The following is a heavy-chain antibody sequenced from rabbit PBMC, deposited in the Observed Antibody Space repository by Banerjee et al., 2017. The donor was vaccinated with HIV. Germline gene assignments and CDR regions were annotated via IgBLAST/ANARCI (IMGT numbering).Heavy chain of an antibody. V-gene: IGHV1S7*01. Sequence: QQLEESGGGLVKPGGSLTLTCTVSGFSLSSYYMSWVRQAPGKGLEWIGYIDPVFGSTYYASWVNGRFTISSHNAQNTLYLQLNSLTAADTATYFCARDPLSTYGYAGYAYATNLWGPGTLVTVS. J-gene: IGHJ4*01. D-gene: IGHD6-1*01. CDR1: GFSLSSYY. CDR2: IDPVFGST. CDR3: ARDPLSTYGYAGYAYATNL.